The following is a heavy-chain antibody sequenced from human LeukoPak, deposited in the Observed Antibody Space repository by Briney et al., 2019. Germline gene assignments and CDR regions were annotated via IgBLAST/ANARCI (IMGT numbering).Heavy chain of an antibody. V-gene: IGHV3-23*01. CDR3: ARDWNYSYYYYMDV. D-gene: IGHD1-1*01. Sequence: GGSLRLSCAASGFTFSSYAMSWVRQAPGKGLEWVSAISGSGGSTYYADSVKGRFTISRDNSKNTLYLQMNSLRAEDTAVYYCARDWNYSYYYYMDVWGKGTTVTVSS. CDR1: GFTFSSYA. CDR2: ISGSGGST. J-gene: IGHJ6*03.